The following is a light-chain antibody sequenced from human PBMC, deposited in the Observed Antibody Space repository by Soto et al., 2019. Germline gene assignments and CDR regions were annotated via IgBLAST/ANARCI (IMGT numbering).Light chain of an antibody. CDR3: LQDYNYPWT. CDR2: AAS. Sequence: ATQMTQSPSSLSASVGDRVTITCRASQDIRNELGWYQQKPGKAPKLLIYAASSLQSGVPSRFSGSGSGTDFTLPISSLQPEDFATYYCLQDYNYPWTFGQGTKVEIK. CDR1: QDIRNE. V-gene: IGKV1-6*01. J-gene: IGKJ1*01.